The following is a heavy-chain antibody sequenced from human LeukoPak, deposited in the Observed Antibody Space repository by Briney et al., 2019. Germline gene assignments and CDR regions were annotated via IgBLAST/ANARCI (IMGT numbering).Heavy chain of an antibody. J-gene: IGHJ5*02. V-gene: IGHV3-21*01. D-gene: IGHD5-12*01. CDR2: ITSTRSDI. CDR3: ARVLVATTLPSENWLDP. CDR1: GFSFSSHA. Sequence: PGGSLRLSCEASGFSFSSHAMHWVRQAPGKGLEWVSSITSTRSDIYYADSVKGRFTISRDNARNSLFLQMNSLRAEDTAVYYCARVLVATTLPSENWLDPWGQGTLVTVSS.